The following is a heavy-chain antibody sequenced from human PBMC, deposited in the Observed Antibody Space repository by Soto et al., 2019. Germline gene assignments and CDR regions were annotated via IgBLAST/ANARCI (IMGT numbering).Heavy chain of an antibody. CDR2: ISSSSYI. CDR3: ARGDYYYYGLDG. CDR1: GFTFSDYS. J-gene: IGHJ6*02. V-gene: IGHV3-21*01. Sequence: GGSLRLSCAASGFTFSDYSMNWVRQAPGKGLEWVSSISSSSYIYYADSVKGRFTISRDNAKNSLFLQMNSLRAEDTAVYYCARGDYYYYGLDGWGQGTTVTVSS.